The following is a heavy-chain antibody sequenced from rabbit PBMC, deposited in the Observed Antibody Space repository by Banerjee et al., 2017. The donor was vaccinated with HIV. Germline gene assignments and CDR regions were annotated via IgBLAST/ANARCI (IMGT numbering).Heavy chain of an antibody. J-gene: IGHJ4*01. CDR2: IYTSSGST. CDR3: TRNLYAGSPSNL. Sequence: QEQLVESGGGLVQPEGSLTLTCTVSGFSLSSNYWIYWVRQASGKGLELIACIYTSSGSTYYASWAKGRFTISKTSSTTVTLQMTSLTAADTATYFCTRNLYAGSPSNLWGQGALVTVS. CDR1: GFSLSSNYW. V-gene: IGHV1S45*01. D-gene: IGHD4-2*01.